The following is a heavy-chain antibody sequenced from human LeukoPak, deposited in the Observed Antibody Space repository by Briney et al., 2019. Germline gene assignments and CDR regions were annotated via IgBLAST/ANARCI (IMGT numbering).Heavy chain of an antibody. CDR2: IRSKAYGGTT. V-gene: IGHV3-49*03. J-gene: IGHJ4*02. Sequence: PGGSLRLSCAGSGFTFRDYIMNWFRQAPGKGLEWVGFIRSKAYGGTTEYAASVKGRFTISRDDSKSIAYLQMNSLKTEDTAVYYCTRDLDRDRVGATGYWGQGTLVTVSS. CDR1: GFTFRDYI. D-gene: IGHD1-26*01. CDR3: TRDLDRDRVGATGY.